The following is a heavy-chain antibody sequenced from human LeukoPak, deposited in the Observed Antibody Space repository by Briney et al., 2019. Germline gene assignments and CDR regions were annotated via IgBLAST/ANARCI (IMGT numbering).Heavy chain of an antibody. V-gene: IGHV3-23*01. CDR3: ANGYCTNGVCYPYYYYYMDV. Sequence: PGGSLRLSCAVSGFTFSDYAMSWVRQAPGKGLEWVSGISGSGAYSYYADSVKGRFTISRDNSKNTLYMQMNSLRAEDTAVYYCANGYCTNGVCYPYYYYYMDVWGKGTTVTVSS. CDR1: GFTFSDYA. D-gene: IGHD2-8*01. CDR2: ISGSGAYS. J-gene: IGHJ6*03.